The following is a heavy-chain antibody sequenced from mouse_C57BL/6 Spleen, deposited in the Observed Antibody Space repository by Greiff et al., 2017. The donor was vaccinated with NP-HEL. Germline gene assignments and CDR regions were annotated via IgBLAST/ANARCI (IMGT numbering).Heavy chain of an antibody. J-gene: IGHJ2*01. Sequence: QVQLQQPGAELVRPGSSVKLSCKASGYTFTSYWMDWVKQRPGQGLEWIGNIYPSDSATYYTQKFKVKATLTVDKSSSTAYMQLSSLASSDSAVYYCARGGGFGVDYWGQGTTLTVAS. CDR2: IYPSDSAT. V-gene: IGHV1-61*01. CDR3: ARGGGFGVDY. CDR1: GYTFTSYW.